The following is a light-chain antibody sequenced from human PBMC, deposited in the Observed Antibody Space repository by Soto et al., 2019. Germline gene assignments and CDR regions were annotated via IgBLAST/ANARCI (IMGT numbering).Light chain of an antibody. J-gene: IGKJ4*01. CDR1: QSVRSNY. CDR3: QQYASSPLT. Sequence: EIVLTQSPGTLSLSSGERATLSCRASQSVRSNYLAGYQQKPGQAPRLLIYGASSRATGIPDRFGGSGSGTDFTLTISRLEPEDFEVYYCQQYASSPLTFGGGTKVEIK. CDR2: GAS. V-gene: IGKV3-20*01.